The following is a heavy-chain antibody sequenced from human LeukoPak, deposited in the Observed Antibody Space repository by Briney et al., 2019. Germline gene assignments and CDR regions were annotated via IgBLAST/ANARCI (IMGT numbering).Heavy chain of an antibody. V-gene: IGHV1-8*01. Sequence: ASVKVSCKASGYTFTSYDINWVRQATGQGLEWMGWMNPNSGNTGYAQKFQGRVTTTRNTSISTAYMELSSLRSEDTAVYYCARGYSSGWTGYYYGVEVWGQGTTVTVSS. CDR2: MNPNSGNT. J-gene: IGHJ6*02. D-gene: IGHD6-19*01. CDR1: GYTFTSYD. CDR3: ARGYSSGWTGYYYGVEV.